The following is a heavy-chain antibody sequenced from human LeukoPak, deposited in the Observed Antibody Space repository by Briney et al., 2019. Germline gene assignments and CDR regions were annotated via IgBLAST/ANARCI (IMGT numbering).Heavy chain of an antibody. CDR3: ARDYYDSGEAFDI. J-gene: IGHJ3*02. V-gene: IGHV4-59*01. D-gene: IGHD3-22*01. CDR1: GGSISSYY. Sequence: SETLSLTCTVSGGSISSYYWSWIRQPPEKGLEWIGYIYYSGSTNYNPSLKSRVTISVDTSKNQFSLKLSSVTAADTAVYYCARDYYDSGEAFDIWGQGTMVTVSS. CDR2: IYYSGST.